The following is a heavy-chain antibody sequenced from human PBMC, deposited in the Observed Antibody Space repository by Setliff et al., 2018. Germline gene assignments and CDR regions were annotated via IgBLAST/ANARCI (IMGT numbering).Heavy chain of an antibody. J-gene: IGHJ4*02. CDR2: IIPILETA. CDR3: ARWNGSGYFYY. D-gene: IGHD3-3*01. V-gene: IGHV1-69*11. CDR1: GGAFSNYG. Sequence: SVKVSCKVSGGAFSNYGLTWVRQAPGQGLVWMGRIIPILETANYAQNFQGRVSITADESTRTAYMELSRLTFEDTAVYYCARWNGSGYFYYWGQGTWVTVSS.